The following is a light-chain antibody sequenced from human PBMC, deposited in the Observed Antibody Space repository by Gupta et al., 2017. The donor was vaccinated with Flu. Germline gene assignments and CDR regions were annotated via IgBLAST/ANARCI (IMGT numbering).Light chain of an antibody. J-gene: IGKJ4*01. Sequence: ACITSHSLRQNTRSNYFYWYQQKPGQSPQLLIYLASMLASGVPNRFSGSGSGTDFTLKISILQAEDVAVYFCLQDRNPPLTFGGGTRVEIK. CDR2: LAS. CDR1: HSLRQNTRSNY. CDR3: LQDRNPPLT. V-gene: IGKV2-28*01.